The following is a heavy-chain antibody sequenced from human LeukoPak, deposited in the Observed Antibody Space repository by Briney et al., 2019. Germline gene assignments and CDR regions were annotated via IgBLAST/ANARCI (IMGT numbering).Heavy chain of an antibody. V-gene: IGHV3-66*02. Sequence: GGSLRLSCAASGFTVSSNYMSWVRQAPGKGLEWVSVIYSGGSTYYADSVKGRFTISGDNSKNTLYLQMNSLRAEDTAVYYCARDGSRGAGATGAAFDYWGQGTLVTVSS. CDR1: GFTVSSNY. CDR3: ARDGSRGAGATGAAFDY. J-gene: IGHJ4*02. CDR2: IYSGGST. D-gene: IGHD1-26*01.